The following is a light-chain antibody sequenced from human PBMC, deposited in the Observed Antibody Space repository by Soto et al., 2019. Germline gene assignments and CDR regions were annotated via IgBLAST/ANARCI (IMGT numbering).Light chain of an antibody. V-gene: IGKV2-28*01. CDR3: MRP. Sequence: DIVMTQSPLSLPVTPGEPASISCSSSQSLLHSNGYNYLDWYLQKPGQSPQLLIYLGSNRASGVPDRFSGSGSGTDFTLKISRVEAEDVGVYYGMRPFGQGTKVDIK. J-gene: IGKJ1*01. CDR1: QSLLHSNGYNY. CDR2: LGS.